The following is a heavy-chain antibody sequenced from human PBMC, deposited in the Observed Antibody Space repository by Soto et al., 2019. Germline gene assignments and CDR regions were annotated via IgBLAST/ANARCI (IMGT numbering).Heavy chain of an antibody. Sequence: QAQLVESGGGVVQPGRSLRLSCAASGFTFSNYGMHWVRQAPGKGLEWVALIWLDGSNENYADFVKGRFTISRDNFKNTLYLQMNSLRAEDTAVYYCARPRTTMVTPLDAFDIWGQGTMVTVSS. V-gene: IGHV3-33*01. J-gene: IGHJ3*02. CDR3: ARPRTTMVTPLDAFDI. CDR2: IWLDGSNE. D-gene: IGHD4-17*01. CDR1: GFTFSNYG.